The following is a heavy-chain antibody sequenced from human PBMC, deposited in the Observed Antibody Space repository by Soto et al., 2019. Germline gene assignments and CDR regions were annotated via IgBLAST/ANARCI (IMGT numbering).Heavy chain of an antibody. D-gene: IGHD2-21*01. V-gene: IGHV3-48*02. J-gene: IGHJ6*02. CDR2: ISRSSGTA. CDR3: TGVRIVWANSSAMNA. CDR1: GFTFSNYT. Sequence: GGSLRLSCAASGFTFSNYTMNWVRQAPGQGLEWVSSISRSSGTAYYADSVKGRFTISRDNAKNTLYLLMNSLRDEDTAVYFYTGVRIVWANSSAMNAWGQEPTVTVS.